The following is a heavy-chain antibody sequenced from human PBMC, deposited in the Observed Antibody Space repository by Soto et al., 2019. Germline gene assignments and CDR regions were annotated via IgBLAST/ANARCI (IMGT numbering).Heavy chain of an antibody. CDR2: INSEGTGT. J-gene: IGHJ4*02. Sequence: EVQLVESGGGLVQPGGSLRLSCAASGFTFSSYWMHWVRQVPGKGLVWVSRINSEGTGTIYADSVKGRFTISRDNAKNTLYLQMNSLRAEDTAVYYCVRDYDSSGYNSDYWGQGSLVTVSS. CDR1: GFTFSSYW. V-gene: IGHV3-74*01. CDR3: VRDYDSSGYNSDY. D-gene: IGHD3-22*01.